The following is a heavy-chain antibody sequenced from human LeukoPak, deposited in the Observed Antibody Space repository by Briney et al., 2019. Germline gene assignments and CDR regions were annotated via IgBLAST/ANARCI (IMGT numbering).Heavy chain of an antibody. V-gene: IGHV3-21*01. Sequence: GGSLRLSCAASGFTFSSYSMNWVRQAPGKGLEWVSSISSSSSYIYYADSVKGRFTISRDNAKNSLYLQMNSLRAEDTAVYYCARASSTHSSSWYGPPLDAFDIWGQGTMVTVSS. CDR2: ISSSSSYI. CDR3: ARASSTHSSSWYGPPLDAFDI. CDR1: GFTFSSYS. D-gene: IGHD6-13*01. J-gene: IGHJ3*02.